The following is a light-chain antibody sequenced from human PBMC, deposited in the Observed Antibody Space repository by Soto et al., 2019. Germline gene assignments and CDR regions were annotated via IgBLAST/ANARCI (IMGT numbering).Light chain of an antibody. V-gene: IGKV1-5*03. CDR2: KAS. J-gene: IGKJ1*01. CDR1: QSISSR. CDR3: QQYNSYPWT. Sequence: DIQMTQSPSTLSASVGDRVTITCRTSQSISSRLAWYQQKPGKAPKLLIYKASSLESGVPSRFSGRGSGTEFTLTISSLQPDDFANYYCQQYNSYPWTFGQGTKVEIK.